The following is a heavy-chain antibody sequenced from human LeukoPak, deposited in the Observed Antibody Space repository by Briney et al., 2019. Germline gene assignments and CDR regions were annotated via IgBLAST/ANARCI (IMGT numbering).Heavy chain of an antibody. CDR3: ARASGIPVAGFYMDV. D-gene: IGHD6-19*01. J-gene: IGHJ6*03. V-gene: IGHV3-23*01. Sequence: YPGGSLRLSCAASGFTFSSYGMSWVRQAPGKGLEWVSAISTNGDNTYYADSVKGRFTISRDNSKNTLYLQMNSLRAEDTAVYYCARASGIPVAGFYMDVWGKGTTVTVSS. CDR1: GFTFSSYG. CDR2: ISTNGDNT.